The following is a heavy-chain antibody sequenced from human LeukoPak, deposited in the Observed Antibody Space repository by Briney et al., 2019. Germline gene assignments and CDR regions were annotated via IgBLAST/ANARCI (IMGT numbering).Heavy chain of an antibody. V-gene: IGHV1-18*01. J-gene: IGHJ5*02. D-gene: IGHD2-2*01. CDR3: VRDPSYIVVVSSTVTGFDP. CDR1: GYTFTSYG. CDR2: ISAYNGNT. Sequence: ASVKVSWKASGYTFTSYGISWVRQAPGQGLEWMGWISAYNGNTNHAQKLQGRVTMTTDTSTSTAYMELRSLRSDDTAVYYCVRDPSYIVVVSSTVTGFDPWGQGTLVTVSS.